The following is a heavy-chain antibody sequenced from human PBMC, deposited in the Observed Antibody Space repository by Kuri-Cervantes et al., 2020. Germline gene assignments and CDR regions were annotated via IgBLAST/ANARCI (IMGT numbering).Heavy chain of an antibody. D-gene: IGHD4-23*01. CDR3: ARGPVAMDT. CDR2: IKEDGSEQ. Sequence: GGSLRLSCAASGFTFSSYDMSWVRQAPGKGLEWIGNIKEDGSEQYYADFVKGRLTISRDNAGNSLYLQVNSLRVEDTAIYYCARGPVAMDTRGQGTLVTVSS. V-gene: IGHV3-7*04. CDR1: GFTFSSYD. J-gene: IGHJ5*02.